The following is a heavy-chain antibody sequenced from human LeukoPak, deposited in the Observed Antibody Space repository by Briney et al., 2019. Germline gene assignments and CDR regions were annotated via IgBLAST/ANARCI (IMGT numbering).Heavy chain of an antibody. J-gene: IGHJ3*02. Sequence: KPSETLSLTCTVSGGSISSYYWSWIRQPPGKGLEWIGYIYYSGSTNYNPSLKSRVTISVDTSKNQFSLKLSSVTAADTAVYYCARDPTMGYAFDIWGQGTMVTVSS. CDR1: GGSISSYY. D-gene: IGHD3-16*01. V-gene: IGHV4-59*01. CDR2: IYYSGST. CDR3: ARDPTMGYAFDI.